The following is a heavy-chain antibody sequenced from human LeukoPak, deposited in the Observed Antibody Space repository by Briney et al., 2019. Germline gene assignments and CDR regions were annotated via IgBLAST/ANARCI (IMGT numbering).Heavy chain of an antibody. CDR3: ARAGQLRYMDV. CDR2: ILYDGSDK. J-gene: IGHJ6*03. V-gene: IGHV3-30*02. Sequence: GGSLRLSCAASGFTFSSYGIHWVRQAPGKGLEWVTFILYDGSDKYYADSVKGRFTISRDNAKNSLFLQMNSLRADDTAIYYCARAGQLRYMDVWGKGTAVTVSS. CDR1: GFTFSSYG.